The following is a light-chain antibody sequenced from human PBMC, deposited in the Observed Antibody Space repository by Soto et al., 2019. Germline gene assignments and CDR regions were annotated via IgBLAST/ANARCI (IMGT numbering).Light chain of an antibody. CDR3: QTYYSAPHT. V-gene: IGKV1-27*01. CDR2: AAS. J-gene: IGKJ1*01. CDR1: QGISTH. Sequence: DIQMTQSPSSLSASVGDRVTISCRASQGISTHLAWFQQKPGKVPKLLIYAASTLQPGVPSRFRGSGSVTDFILTISSLQPEDVATYYCQTYYSAPHTFGQGTKVEIK.